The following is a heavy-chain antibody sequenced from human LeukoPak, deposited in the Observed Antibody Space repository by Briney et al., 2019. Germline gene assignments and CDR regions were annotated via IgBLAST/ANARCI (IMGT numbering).Heavy chain of an antibody. CDR3: ASGGAYYDSSGYRDAFDI. Sequence: ASVKVSCKASGGTFSSYAISWVRQAPGQGLEWMGGIIPIFGTANYAQKFQGRVTITADESTSTAYMELSSLRSEDTAVYYCASGGAYYDSSGYRDAFDIWGQGTMVTVSS. D-gene: IGHD3-22*01. J-gene: IGHJ3*02. CDR2: IIPIFGTA. CDR1: GGTFSSYA. V-gene: IGHV1-69*13.